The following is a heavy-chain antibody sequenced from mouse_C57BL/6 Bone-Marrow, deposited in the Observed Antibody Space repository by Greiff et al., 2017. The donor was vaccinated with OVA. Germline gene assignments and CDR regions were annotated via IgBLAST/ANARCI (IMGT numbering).Heavy chain of an antibody. CDR3: ARDAGDYDGGPWFAY. V-gene: IGHV7-1*01. J-gene: IGHJ3*01. Sequence: EVQRVESGGGLVQSGRSLRLSCATSGFTFSDFYMEWVRQAPGKGLEWIAASRNKANDYTTEYSASVKGRFIVSRDTSQSILYLQMNALRAEDTAIYYCARDAGDYDGGPWFAYWGQGTLVTVSA. CDR2: SRNKANDYTT. CDR1: GFTFSDFY. D-gene: IGHD2-4*01.